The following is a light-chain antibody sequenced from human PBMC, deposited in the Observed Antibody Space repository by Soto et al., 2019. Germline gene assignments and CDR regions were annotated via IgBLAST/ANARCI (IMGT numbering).Light chain of an antibody. CDR2: DAS. CDR1: QSVGGF. CDR3: QHRSHWLGT. Sequence: EIVLTQSPATLSLSPGERATLSCRASQSVGGFLAWYQQRSGQTPKLLIYDASNRAPGIPARFSGSGSGTDFTLTISSLEPEDFAVYYCQHRSHWLGTFGPGTKVDIK. V-gene: IGKV3-11*01. J-gene: IGKJ3*01.